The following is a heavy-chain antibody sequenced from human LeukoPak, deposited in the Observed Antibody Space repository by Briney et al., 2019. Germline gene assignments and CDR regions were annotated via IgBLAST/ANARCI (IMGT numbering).Heavy chain of an antibody. CDR3: AKAQRHYDILTGYYESGLDY. J-gene: IGHJ4*02. D-gene: IGHD3-9*01. CDR2: ISGSGGST. V-gene: IGHV3-23*01. CDR1: GFTFSSYA. Sequence: GGSLRLSCAASGFTFSSYAMSWVRQAPGKGLEWVSAISGSGGSTYYADSVKGRFTISRDNSKNTLYLQMNSLRAEDTAVYYCAKAQRHYDILTGYYESGLDYWGQGTLVTVSS.